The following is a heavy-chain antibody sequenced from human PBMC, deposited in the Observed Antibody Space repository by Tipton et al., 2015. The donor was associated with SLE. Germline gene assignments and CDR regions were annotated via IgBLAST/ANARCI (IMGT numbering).Heavy chain of an antibody. CDR2: ISGSGDSA. CDR1: GFTFNSYA. J-gene: IGHJ4*02. Sequence: SLRLSCAASGFTFNSYAMSWVRQAPGKGLEWVSTISGSGDSAYYADSVKGRFTISRDNSKNTLFLQMNSLRAEDTAVYYCARVNVLTGSNLDSWGQGTPVTVSS. V-gene: IGHV3-23*01. CDR3: ARVNVLTGSNLDS. D-gene: IGHD3-10*01.